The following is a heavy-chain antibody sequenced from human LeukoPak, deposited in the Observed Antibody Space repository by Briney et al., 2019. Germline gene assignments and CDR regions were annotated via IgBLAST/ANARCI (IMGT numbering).Heavy chain of an antibody. J-gene: IGHJ4*02. CDR1: GYTFSDFS. V-gene: IGHV3-21*01. CDR3: VRLRRNNDRSGYYYYYDY. Sequence: PGGSLTLSCAASGYTFSDFSVNWVRQAPGKGLEWVSSISVRSNYRYYADSAGGRFTISRDDARDSLFLQMNSLRAEDTAVYFCVRLRRNNDRSGYYYYYDYWGQGTLVTVSS. D-gene: IGHD3-22*01. CDR2: ISVRSNYR.